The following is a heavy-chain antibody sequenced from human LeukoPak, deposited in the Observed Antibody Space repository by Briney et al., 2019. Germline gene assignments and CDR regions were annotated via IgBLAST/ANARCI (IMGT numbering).Heavy chain of an antibody. Sequence: TGGSLRLSCAASGFTFSDYYMNWIPQAPGKGLEGVSYIVGRGSIISYADSVKGRFTISRDNAKNSLYLQMNSLRAEDTAVYYCARSMVYGYYMDVWGKGTTVTVSS. J-gene: IGHJ6*03. CDR3: ARSMVYGYYMDV. D-gene: IGHD2-8*01. CDR2: IVGRGSII. CDR1: GFTFSDYY. V-gene: IGHV3-11*01.